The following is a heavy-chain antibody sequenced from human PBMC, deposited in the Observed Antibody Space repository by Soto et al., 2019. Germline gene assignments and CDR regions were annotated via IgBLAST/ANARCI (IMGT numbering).Heavy chain of an antibody. CDR3: AKIAGVVPAASFDY. CDR2: ISGSGGST. Sequence: EVQLFESGGGLVQPGGYLRLSCAAAGLTFSSYAMSWVRQAPGKWLEWVSAISGSGGSTYYADSVKGRFTISRDNSKNTLYLPMNSLRAEDTAVYYCAKIAGVVPAASFDYWGQGTLVTVSS. D-gene: IGHD2-2*01. V-gene: IGHV3-23*01. J-gene: IGHJ4*02. CDR1: GLTFSSYA.